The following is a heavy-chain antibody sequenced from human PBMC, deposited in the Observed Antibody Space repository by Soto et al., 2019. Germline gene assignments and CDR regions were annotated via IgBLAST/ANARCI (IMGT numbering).Heavy chain of an antibody. J-gene: IGHJ4*02. V-gene: IGHV4-59*01. CDR2: IYYSGST. CDR3: ATSYGNNWYTY. Sequence: SETLSLTCTVSGGSISSYYWSWIRQPPGKGLEWIGYIYYSGSTNYNPSLKSRLTISVDTSKNQFTLQLTSVTVADTAVYYCATSYGNNWYTYWGQGTQVTVSS. D-gene: IGHD1-1*01. CDR1: GGSISSYY.